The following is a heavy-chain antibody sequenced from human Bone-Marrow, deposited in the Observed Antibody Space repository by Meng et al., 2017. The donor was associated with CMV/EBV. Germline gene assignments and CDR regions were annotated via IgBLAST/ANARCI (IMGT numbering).Heavy chain of an antibody. CDR1: GYSITSGYY. V-gene: IGHV4-38-2*02. J-gene: IGHJ3*02. D-gene: IGHD4-23*01. CDR3: ARGLRGRWAASAFDI. CDR2: MYQNGNT. Sequence: SETLSLTCIVSGYSITSGYYWGWVRQPPGKGLEWIASMYQNGNTYYNPSLKSRVTMSIDTSKNQFSLQLSSVTAADTAIYYCARGLRGRWAASAFDIWGQGTMVTVSS.